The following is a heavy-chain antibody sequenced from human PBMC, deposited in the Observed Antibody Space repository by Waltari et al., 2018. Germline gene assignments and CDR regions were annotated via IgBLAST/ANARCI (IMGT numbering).Heavy chain of an antibody. Sequence: QVQLQESGPGLVKPSETLSLTCTVSGGSISSSSYYWGWIRQPPGKGLEWIGSIYYSGSTYYNPSLKSRVTISVDTSKNQFSLKLSSVTAADTAVYYCARERHDSSRGRDYWGQGTLVTVSS. CDR3: ARERHDSSRGRDY. CDR1: GGSISSSSYY. CDR2: IYYSGST. D-gene: IGHD3-22*01. V-gene: IGHV4-39*02. J-gene: IGHJ4*02.